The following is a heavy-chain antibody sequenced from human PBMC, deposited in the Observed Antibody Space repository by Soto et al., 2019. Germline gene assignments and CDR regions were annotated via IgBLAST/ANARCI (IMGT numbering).Heavy chain of an antibody. D-gene: IGHD6-19*01. Sequence: PSETLSLTCTVSGVSIGSSDYFWGWIRQPPGKGLEWIASIQSGGRTFYTPSLKSRVTISVDTSRNQFSLKLTSVTAADTAVYYCARLPRTSVGGTGADYWGQGTLVTVSS. V-gene: IGHV4-39*01. CDR1: GVSIGSSDYF. CDR3: ARLPRTSVGGTGADY. J-gene: IGHJ4*02. CDR2: IQSGGRT.